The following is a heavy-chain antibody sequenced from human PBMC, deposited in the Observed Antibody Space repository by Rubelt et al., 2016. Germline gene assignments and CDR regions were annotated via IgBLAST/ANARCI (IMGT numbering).Heavy chain of an antibody. CDR2: ISYDGSNK. J-gene: IGHJ4*02. Sequence: QVQLQLWGAGLLKPSETLSLPCAVYGGSFSGYYWSWIRQAPGKGLEWVAVISYDGSNKYYADSVKGRFTISRDNSKNTPYLQMNSLRAEDTAVYYCARAGITMVRGVIADWGQGTLVTVSS. CDR1: GGSFSGYY. CDR3: ARAGITMVRGVIAD. V-gene: IGHV3-30*03. D-gene: IGHD3-10*01.